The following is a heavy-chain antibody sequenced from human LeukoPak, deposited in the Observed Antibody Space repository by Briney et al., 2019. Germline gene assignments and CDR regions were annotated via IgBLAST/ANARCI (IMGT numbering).Heavy chain of an antibody. Sequence: PGGSLRLSCAASGFTFSSYAMSWVRQAPGKGPEWVPAISGSGGSTYYADSVKGRFTISRDNSKNTLYLQMSSLRAEDTAVYYCAKAYSSGWYGAFDIWGQGTMVTVSS. CDR3: AKAYSSGWYGAFDI. D-gene: IGHD6-19*01. J-gene: IGHJ3*02. CDR2: ISGSGGST. V-gene: IGHV3-23*01. CDR1: GFTFSSYA.